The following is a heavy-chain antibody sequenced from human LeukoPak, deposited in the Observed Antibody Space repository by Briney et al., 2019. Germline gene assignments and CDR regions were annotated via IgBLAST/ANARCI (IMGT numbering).Heavy chain of an antibody. CDR2: INHSGST. CDR1: GGSFSGYY. J-gene: IGHJ4*02. D-gene: IGHD2-8*01. Sequence: SETLSLTCAVYGGSFSGYYWSWIRQPPGKGLEWIGEINHSGSTNYNPSLKSRVTISVDTSKNQFSLKLSSVTAADTAVYYCAKDRAWGGLGIVLMVYIDYWGQGTLVTVSS. V-gene: IGHV4-34*01. CDR3: AKDRAWGGLGIVLMVYIDY.